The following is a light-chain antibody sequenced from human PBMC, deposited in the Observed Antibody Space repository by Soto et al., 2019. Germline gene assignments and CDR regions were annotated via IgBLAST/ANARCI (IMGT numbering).Light chain of an antibody. CDR2: GAS. CDR3: QQYGSSPLT. Sequence: EIVLTQSPGTLSLSPGERATLSCRASQRVSSSFLAWYQQKPGQAPRLLIYGASSRATGIPDRFSGSGSGKDFTLTISRLEPEDVAVYYCQQYGSSPLTFGGGTKVEIK. V-gene: IGKV3-20*01. J-gene: IGKJ4*01. CDR1: QRVSSSF.